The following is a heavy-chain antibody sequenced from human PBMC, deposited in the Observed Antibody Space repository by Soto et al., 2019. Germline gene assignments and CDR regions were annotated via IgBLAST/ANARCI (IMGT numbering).Heavy chain of an antibody. CDR3: AGGYRGYYFDF. V-gene: IGHV1-3*01. Sequence: QVPLVQSGAEVKKPGASVKVSCKASGYTFTSFAIYWVRQAPGQGLEWMGWINAGNGETKYSQTFQATVTITRDTSATTAYMELSALTSEDTAVYYCAGGYRGYYFDFWGQGTLVTVSS. CDR1: GYTFTSFA. CDR2: INAGNGET. D-gene: IGHD6-13*01. J-gene: IGHJ4*02.